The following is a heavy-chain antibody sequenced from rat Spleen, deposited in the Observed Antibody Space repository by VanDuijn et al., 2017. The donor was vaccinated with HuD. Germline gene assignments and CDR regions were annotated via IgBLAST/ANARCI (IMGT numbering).Heavy chain of an antibody. V-gene: IGHV5-46*01. CDR1: GFTFSSVP. CDR3: ARRHYGYTDYFDY. Sequence: EVQLVESGGDLVQPGRSLKLSCAASGFTFSSVPMAWVRQAPTKGLEWIATIFGSGGSTYYRDSVKGRFTISRDNVLGTLHLQMDSLRSEDTATYYCARRHYGYTDYFDYWGQGVMVTVSS. D-gene: IGHD1-9*01. J-gene: IGHJ2*01. CDR2: IFGSGGST.